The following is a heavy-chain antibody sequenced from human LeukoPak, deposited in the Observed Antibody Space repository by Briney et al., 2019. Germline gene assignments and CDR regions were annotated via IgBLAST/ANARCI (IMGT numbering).Heavy chain of an antibody. CDR3: ARGPRGYCSSTSCYKAYYFDY. J-gene: IGHJ4*02. CDR1: GFTVSGNY. CDR2: IYSGGTT. V-gene: IGHV3-53*01. D-gene: IGHD2-2*02. Sequence: GGSLRLSCAVSGFTVSGNYMSWVRQAPGKGLEWVSLIYSGGTTYYADSVKGRFTISRDNSKNTLYLQMNSLRAEDTAVYYCARGPRGYCSSTSCYKAYYFDYWGQGTLVTVSS.